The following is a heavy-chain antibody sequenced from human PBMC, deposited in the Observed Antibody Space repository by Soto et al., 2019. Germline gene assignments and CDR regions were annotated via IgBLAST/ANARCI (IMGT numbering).Heavy chain of an antibody. CDR3: AHRTTGNYFDY. CDR1: GFSLNTGGVG. Sequence: PTLVNPTQTLTLTCTFSGFSLNTGGVGVGWIRQPPGKALEWLALIYWDDDKRYRPSLKSRLTVTKDTSKNQVVLTMTNMDPVDTATYYCAHRTTGNYFDYWGQGTLVTVSS. J-gene: IGHJ4*02. V-gene: IGHV2-5*02. CDR2: IYWDDDK. D-gene: IGHD1-1*01.